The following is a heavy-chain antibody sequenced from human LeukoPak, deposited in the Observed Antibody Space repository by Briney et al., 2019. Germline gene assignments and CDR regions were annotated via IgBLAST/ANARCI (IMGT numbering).Heavy chain of an antibody. CDR1: GYTFTRYA. CDR3: ARHDNDDDFDY. CDR2: INMYTANP. V-gene: IGHV7-4-1*02. J-gene: IGHJ4*02. Sequence: WASVKVSCKASGYTFTRYAISWLRQAPGQGLEWLGWINMYTANPAYAQGFTERFVFSLDTSVTTAYLQISNLKTEDTAVYYCARHDNDDDFDYWGQGTLVTVSS. D-gene: IGHD3-16*01.